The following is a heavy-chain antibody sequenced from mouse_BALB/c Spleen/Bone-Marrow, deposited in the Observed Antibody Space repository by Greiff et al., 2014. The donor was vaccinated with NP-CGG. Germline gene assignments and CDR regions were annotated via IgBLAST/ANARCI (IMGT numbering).Heavy chain of an antibody. CDR1: GYTFTSYW. D-gene: IGHD2-4*01. J-gene: IGHJ3*01. CDR3: ARGDYDCDDWFAY. V-gene: IGHV1-87*01. CDR2: IYPGDGDT. Sequence: QVQLKQSGAELARPGASVKLSCKASGYTFTSYWMQWVKQRPGQGLEWIGAIYPGDGDTRYTQKFKGKATLTADKSSSTAYMQLSSLASEDSAVYYCARGDYDCDDWFAYWGQGTLVTVSA.